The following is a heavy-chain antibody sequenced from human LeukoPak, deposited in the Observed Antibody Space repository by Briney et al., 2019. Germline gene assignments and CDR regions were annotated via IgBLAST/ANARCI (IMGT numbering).Heavy chain of an antibody. CDR2: IIPIFGTA. CDR3: ASALGGYDSSGYLLFKSNAFDI. D-gene: IGHD3-22*01. CDR1: GGTFSSYA. J-gene: IGHJ3*02. V-gene: IGHV1-69*05. Sequence: ASVKVSCKASGGTFSSYAISWVRQAPGQGLEWMGGIIPIFGTANYAQKFQGRVTITTDESTSTAYMELSSLRSEDTAVYYCASALGGYDSSGYLLFKSNAFDIWGQGTMVTVSS.